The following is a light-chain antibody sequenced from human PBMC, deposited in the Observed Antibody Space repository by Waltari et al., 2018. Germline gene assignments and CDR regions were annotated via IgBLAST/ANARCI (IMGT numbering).Light chain of an antibody. V-gene: IGKV4-1*01. CDR1: QNILYSSNSKNY. Sequence: DIVMTQSPDSLAVSLGERATINCKSSQNILYSSNSKNYLAWYQHKPGQPPKLLIYWASTRESGVPDRFRGSGSETDFTLTISSLQAEDVAVYYCQKYYSIPYTFGQGTKLEIK. CDR3: QKYYSIPYT. CDR2: WAS. J-gene: IGKJ2*01.